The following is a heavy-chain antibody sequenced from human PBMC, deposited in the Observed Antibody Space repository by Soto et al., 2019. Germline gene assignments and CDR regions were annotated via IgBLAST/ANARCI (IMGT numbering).Heavy chain of an antibody. J-gene: IGHJ4*02. CDR3: AHRYGGNYYRWYFDS. Sequence: QITLKESGPTLVKPTQTLTVTCTFSGFSLSTSGAGVGWIRQSPGKAPEWLALISWKDEKRYNPGLKSRLTITKDTSKNQVVLKMTDLDPVDTATYFCAHRYGGNYYRWYFDSCGQGTLVTVSS. CDR1: GFSLSTSGAG. D-gene: IGHD1-26*01. V-gene: IGHV2-5*01. CDR2: ISWKDEK.